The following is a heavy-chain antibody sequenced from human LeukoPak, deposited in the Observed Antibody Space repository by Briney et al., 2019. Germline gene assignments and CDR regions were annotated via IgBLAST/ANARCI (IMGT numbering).Heavy chain of an antibody. CDR3: ERQWGHDSNGLPDY. J-gene: IGHJ4*02. CDR1: GYSFTGYG. V-gene: IGHV1-18*01. CDR2: ISGSNGNT. D-gene: IGHD2-8*01. Sequence: AASVKVSCKASGYSFTGYGIGWVRQAPGQSLEWLGWISGSNGNTHYAQKFQDRVTLTTDTSTNTAYMELRSLRSDDTAVYYCERQWGHDSNGLPDYWGQGTLVIVSS.